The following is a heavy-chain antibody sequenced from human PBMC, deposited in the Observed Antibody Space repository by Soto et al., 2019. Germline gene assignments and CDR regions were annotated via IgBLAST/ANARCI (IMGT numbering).Heavy chain of an antibody. Sequence: VQLVESGGGVVQPGRSLRLSCAASGFTFSSYGMHWVRQAPGKGLEWVAVISYDGSNKYYADSVKGRFTISRDNSKNTLYLQMNSLRAEDTAVYYCAKDRRLRWYYFDYWGQGTLVTVSS. CDR2: ISYDGSNK. D-gene: IGHD5-12*01. CDR1: GFTFSSYG. V-gene: IGHV3-30*18. J-gene: IGHJ4*02. CDR3: AKDRRLRWYYFDY.